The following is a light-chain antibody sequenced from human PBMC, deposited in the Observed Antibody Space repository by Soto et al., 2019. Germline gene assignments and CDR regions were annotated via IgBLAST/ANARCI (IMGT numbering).Light chain of an antibody. CDR2: EVS. V-gene: IGLV2-8*01. CDR3: RSFAGRHHLV. J-gene: IGLJ2*01. Sequence: QSALTQPPSASGSPGQSVTISCTGTSSDVGGYNYVSWYQQHPGKAPKLMIYEVSKRPSGVPDRFSGSKSGNTASLTVSGVRAEEEADFLRRSFAGRHHLVFGGGNQLTVL. CDR1: SSDVGGYNY.